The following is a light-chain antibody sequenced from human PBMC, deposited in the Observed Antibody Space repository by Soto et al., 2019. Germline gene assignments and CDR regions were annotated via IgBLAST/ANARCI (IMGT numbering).Light chain of an antibody. CDR1: QGVTTN. CDR3: QQYNTWPLT. J-gene: IGKJ4*01. CDR2: GAS. V-gene: IGKV3-15*01. Sequence: EIVMTQSPATLSVSPGERATLSCRASQGVTTNLAWYQQKPGQAPRPLIYGASTRATGIPARFSGSGSGTEFTLTISSLQSEDFAVYYCQQYNTWPLTFGGGNKVEIK.